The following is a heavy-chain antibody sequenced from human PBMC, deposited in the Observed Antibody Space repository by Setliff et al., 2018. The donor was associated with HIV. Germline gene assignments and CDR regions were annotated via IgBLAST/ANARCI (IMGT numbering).Heavy chain of an antibody. D-gene: IGHD3-3*01. CDR3: ARLFYDYWSGFYSGDY. V-gene: IGHV1-2*02. J-gene: IGHJ4*02. Sequence: ASVKVSCKASGYTFIDYYIYWVRQAPGQGLEWMGWINPNSGDTDYAQKFQGRGTMTRDTSINTAFMELNSLRSDDTAVYYCARLFYDYWSGFYSGDYWGQGTRVTVSS. CDR1: GYTFIDYY. CDR2: INPNSGDT.